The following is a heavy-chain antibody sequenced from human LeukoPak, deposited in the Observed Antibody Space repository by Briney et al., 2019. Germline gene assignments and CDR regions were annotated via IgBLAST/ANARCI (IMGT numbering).Heavy chain of an antibody. Sequence: GSLRLSCAASGFTFSTYAMSWVRQAPGKGLEWVSAISDGGDSTYYADSVKGRFTISRDDSRNTLSLQMNSLRADDTAIYYCAKDYWSGYPPFDYWGQGTLVTVSS. D-gene: IGHD3-3*01. CDR3: AKDYWSGYPPFDY. J-gene: IGHJ4*02. CDR2: ISDGGDST. CDR1: GFTFSTYA. V-gene: IGHV3-23*01.